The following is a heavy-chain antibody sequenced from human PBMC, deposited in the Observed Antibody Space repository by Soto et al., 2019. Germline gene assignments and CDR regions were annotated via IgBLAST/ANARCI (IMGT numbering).Heavy chain of an antibody. CDR3: ARERKYYDSSGTRDAFDI. J-gene: IGHJ3*02. D-gene: IGHD3-22*01. V-gene: IGHV1-18*01. Sequence: GASVKVSCKASGYTFASYGSRWVRQAPGQGLEWMGWISAYNGNTNYAQKLQGRVTMTTDTSTSTAYMELRSLRSDDTAVYYCARERKYYDSSGTRDAFDIWGQGTIVTVSS. CDR2: ISAYNGNT. CDR1: GYTFASYG.